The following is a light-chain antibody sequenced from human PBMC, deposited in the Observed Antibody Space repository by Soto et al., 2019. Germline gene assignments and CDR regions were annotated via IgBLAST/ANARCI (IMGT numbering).Light chain of an antibody. CDR1: SSDVGSYNL. Sequence: QSALTQPASVSGSPGQSTTISCTGTSSDVGSYNLVSWYQQHPGKAPKLMIYEGSKRPSGVSNRFSGSKSGNTASLTISGLQAEDEADYYCCSYAGSRGLVFGGGTKLTVL. J-gene: IGLJ2*01. CDR3: CSYAGSRGLV. CDR2: EGS. V-gene: IGLV2-23*01.